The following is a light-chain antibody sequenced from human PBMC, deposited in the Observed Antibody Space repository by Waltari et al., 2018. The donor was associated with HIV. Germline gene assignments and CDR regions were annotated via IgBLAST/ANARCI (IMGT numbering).Light chain of an antibody. CDR2: DGI. CDR1: SSDVGSYNL. J-gene: IGLJ3*02. V-gene: IGLV2-23*01. Sequence: SALTQPAPVSGSPGQSITTPCTGSSSDVGSYNLFSWYQQHPGKAPKLMLYDGINRPSGISTRFAGPKSGNTASLTISGLQAEDEADYYCCSYAGSSNWVFGGGTKLTVL. CDR3: CSYAGSSNWV.